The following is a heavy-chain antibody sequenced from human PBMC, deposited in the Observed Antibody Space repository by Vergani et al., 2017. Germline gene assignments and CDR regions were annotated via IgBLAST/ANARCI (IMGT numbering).Heavy chain of an antibody. CDR2: IDRTGRT. CDR3: ARDGMSPAEIDPKNAFHV. CDR1: GASVNSYY. V-gene: IGHV4-59*02. D-gene: IGHD1-14*01. Sequence: QVKLQESGPGLVKPSETLSLTCTVSGASVNSYYWSWIRQPPGKGLEWLGTIDRTGRTHLRPSLKSRLTISVYTPKNQFSLRLTSATAADTAVYFCARDGMSPAEIDPKNAFHVWGQGTRVSV. J-gene: IGHJ3*01.